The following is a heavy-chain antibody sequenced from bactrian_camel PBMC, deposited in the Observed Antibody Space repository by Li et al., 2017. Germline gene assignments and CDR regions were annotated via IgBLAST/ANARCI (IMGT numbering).Heavy chain of an antibody. D-gene: IGHD6*01. Sequence: VQLVESGGGSVQPGGSLRLSCAASGFAFSRVAMSWVRQAPGKGLEWVSTINSDGDVAKYADSVKGRFTIYEDNAKTAVYLQMRDLKPEDTASYYCAADSHKDVSDLRCDLWDQGTQVTVS. CDR3: AADSHKDVSDLRCDL. V-gene: IGHV3S40*01. CDR1: GFAFSRVA. J-gene: IGHJ4*01. CDR2: INSDGDVA.